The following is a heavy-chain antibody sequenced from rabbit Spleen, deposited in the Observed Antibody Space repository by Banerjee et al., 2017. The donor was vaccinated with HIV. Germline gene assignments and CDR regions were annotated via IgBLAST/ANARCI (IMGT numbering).Heavy chain of an antibody. Sequence: QEQLVESGGGLVQPGGSLKLSCKASGFDFSNYGVSWVRQAPGKGLEWIGYIDPIFGRTYYANWVNGRFSIPRENAQNTVFLQMTSLTAADTATYFCARGSAAMTMVITGYYLNLWGPGTLVTVS. D-gene: IGHD2-1*01. CDR2: IDPIFGRT. J-gene: IGHJ4*01. CDR1: GFDFSNYG. CDR3: ARGSAAMTMVITGYYLNL. V-gene: IGHV1S47*01.